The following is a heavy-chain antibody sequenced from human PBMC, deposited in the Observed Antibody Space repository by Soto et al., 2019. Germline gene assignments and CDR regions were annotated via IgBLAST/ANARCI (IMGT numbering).Heavy chain of an antibody. CDR3: TRGRASAGFDP. CDR1: GFAFSDDV. J-gene: IGHJ5*02. D-gene: IGHD6-13*01. CDR2: IASAGDT. Sequence: GGSLRLSCAASGFAFSDDVMHWVRQATGKGLEWVSGIASAGDTFYPASVKGRFTISRDNAKNSLYLQMNSLRAEDTAVYYCTRGRASAGFDPWGQGTLVTVSS. V-gene: IGHV3-13*01.